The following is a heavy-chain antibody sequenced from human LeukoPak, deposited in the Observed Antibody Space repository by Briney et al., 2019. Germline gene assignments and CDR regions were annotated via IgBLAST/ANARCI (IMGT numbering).Heavy chain of an antibody. CDR2: IHTGNGDT. CDR3: ARDAAGLLDY. Sequence: WASVKVSCKASGYSFTTFPIHWVRQAPGQAPEWVGWIHTGNGDTKYSQAFQGRVTTARDTPATTAYMELSSLRSEDTAVYYCARDAAGLLDYWGRGTLVTVSS. D-gene: IGHD6-25*01. CDR1: GYSFTTFP. V-gene: IGHV1-3*04. J-gene: IGHJ4*02.